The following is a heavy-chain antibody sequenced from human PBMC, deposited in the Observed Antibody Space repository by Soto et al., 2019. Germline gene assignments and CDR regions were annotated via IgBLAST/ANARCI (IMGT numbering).Heavy chain of an antibody. CDR3: ARDHDSRGDFYYYYGMDV. CDR2: IWYDGSNK. J-gene: IGHJ6*02. CDR1: GFTFSSYG. V-gene: IGHV3-33*01. D-gene: IGHD2-21*02. Sequence: QVQLVESGGGVVQPGRSLRLSCAASGFTFSSYGMHWVRQAPGKGLEWVAVIWYDGSNKYYADSVKGQFTISRDNSKNTLYLQMNSLRAEDTAVYYCARDHDSRGDFYYYYGMDVWGQGTTVTVSS.